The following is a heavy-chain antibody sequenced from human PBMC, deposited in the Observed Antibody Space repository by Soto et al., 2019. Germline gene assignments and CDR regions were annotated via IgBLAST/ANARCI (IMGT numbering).Heavy chain of an antibody. CDR3: ARGNGYYFDY. CDR1: GGSISIYY. CDR2: IYYSGST. V-gene: IGHV4-59*01. Sequence: PSETLSLTCTGSGGSISIYYWSWIRQPPGKGLEWIGYIYYSGSTNYNPYLKSRVTISVDTSKNQFSLKRSSVTAADTAVYYCARGNGYYFDYWGQGTLFTVSS. J-gene: IGHJ4*02. D-gene: IGHD1-1*01.